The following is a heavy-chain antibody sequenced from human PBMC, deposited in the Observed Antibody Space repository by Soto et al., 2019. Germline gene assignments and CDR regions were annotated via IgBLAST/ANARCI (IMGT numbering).Heavy chain of an antibody. CDR3: AENLVGATAFDP. CDR2: ISGSGGST. CDR1: GFTFSSYA. Sequence: PGGSLRLSCAASGFTFSSYAMSWVRQAPGKGLEWVSAISGSGGSTYYADSVKGRFTISRDNSKNTLYLQMNSLRAEDTAVYYYAENLVGATAFDPLTQGTLVTVSS. V-gene: IGHV3-23*01. D-gene: IGHD1-26*01. J-gene: IGHJ5*02.